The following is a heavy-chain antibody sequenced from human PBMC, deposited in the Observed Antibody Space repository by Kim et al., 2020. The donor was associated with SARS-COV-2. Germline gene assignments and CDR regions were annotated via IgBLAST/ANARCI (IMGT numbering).Heavy chain of an antibody. J-gene: IGHJ4*02. CDR1: GYTFTSYD. Sequence: ASVKVSCKASGYTFTSYDINWVRQATGQGLEWMGWMNPNSGNTGYAQKFQGRVTMTRNTSTSTAYMELSSLTSEDTAVYYCARRIAAGGTPIGYWVLGTLVTVSS. D-gene: IGHD6-13*01. V-gene: IGHV1-8*01. CDR3: ARRIAAGGTPIGY. CDR2: MNPNSGNT.